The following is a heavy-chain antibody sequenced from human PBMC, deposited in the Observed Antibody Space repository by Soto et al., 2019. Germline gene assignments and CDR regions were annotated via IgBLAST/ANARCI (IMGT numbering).Heavy chain of an antibody. V-gene: IGHV4-4*02. CDR1: GGSITSNW. D-gene: IGHD2-21*01. CDR3: ARHIAVSGTRGFDH. Sequence: QVQLQESGPGLMKPSGTLSLTCAVSGGSITSNWWSWVRQPPGKGLEWIAEIFHTGSATYNPSLMGRLTISSDKSRNPLALNLSPVTAADAAVYYCARHIAVSGTRGFDHWGQGTRVTVSS. J-gene: IGHJ4*02. CDR2: IFHTGSA.